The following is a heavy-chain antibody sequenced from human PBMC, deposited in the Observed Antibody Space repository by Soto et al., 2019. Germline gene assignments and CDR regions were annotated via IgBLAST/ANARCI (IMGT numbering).Heavy chain of an antibody. CDR1: GGSISSGDYY. CDR2: IFYRGNT. V-gene: IGHV4-30-4*01. J-gene: IGHJ4*02. Sequence: QVQLQESGPGLVKPSQTLSLSCTVSGGSISSGDYYWSWIRQPPGKGLEWIGYIFYRGNTYYNPTLKSRVTISVDTSQNQFSLKMRSVSAADTAVYYCAREVGSGRYAGSSDYWGQGNLVTVSS. CDR3: AREVGSGRYAGSSDY. D-gene: IGHD6-19*01.